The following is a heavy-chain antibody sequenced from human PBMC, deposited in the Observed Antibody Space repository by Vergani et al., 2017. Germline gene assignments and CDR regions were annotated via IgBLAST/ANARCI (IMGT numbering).Heavy chain of an antibody. CDR2: IYYSGST. J-gene: IGHJ4*02. CDR1: GGSISSYY. V-gene: IGHV4-59*12. CDR3: ARGRDYYFDY. Sequence: QVQLQESGPGLVKPSETLSLTCTVSGGSISSYYWSWIRQPPGKGLEWIGYIYYSGSTYYNPSLKSRVTISVDTSKNQFSLKLSSVTAADTAVYYCARGRDYYFDYWGQGTLVTVSS.